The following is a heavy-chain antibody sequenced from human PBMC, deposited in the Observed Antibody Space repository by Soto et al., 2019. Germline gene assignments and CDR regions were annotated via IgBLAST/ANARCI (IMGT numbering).Heavy chain of an antibody. J-gene: IGHJ4*02. CDR3: AKEPSKQGY. V-gene: IGHV3-30*18. D-gene: IGHD4-4*01. CDR2: ISYDGSNK. Sequence: GGSLRPSCAASGFTFSSYGIRLVRQAPGKGLEWVAVISYDGSNKYYADSVKGRFTISRDNSKNTLYLQMNSLRAEDTAVYYCAKEPSKQGYWGQGTLVTVSS. CDR1: GFTFSSYG.